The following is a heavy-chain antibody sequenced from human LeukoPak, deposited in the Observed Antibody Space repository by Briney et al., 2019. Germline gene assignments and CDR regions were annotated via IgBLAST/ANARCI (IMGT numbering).Heavy chain of an antibody. J-gene: IGHJ4*02. Sequence: SETLSLTCSVSGGSIRSTTYYWGWIRQPPGKGLEWIGSIYYSGNTYYSPSLMSRVTISVDTSKNQFSLNLNSVTAADTAVYYCARVTGYMIEDYFDYWGQGTLVTVSS. CDR2: IYYSGNT. V-gene: IGHV4-39*07. CDR3: ARVTGYMIEDYFDY. D-gene: IGHD3-22*01. CDR1: GGSIRSTTYY.